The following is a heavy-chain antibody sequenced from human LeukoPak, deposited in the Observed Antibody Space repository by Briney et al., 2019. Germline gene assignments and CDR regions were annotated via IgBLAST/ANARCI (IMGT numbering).Heavy chain of an antibody. Sequence: GASVKVSCKASGYTFTSYGISWVRQAPGQGLEWMGWISAYNGNTNYAQKLQGRVTMTTDTSTSTAYVELRSLRSDDTAVYYCAGVSSGSSLDYWGQGTLVTVSS. D-gene: IGHD3-10*01. CDR1: GYTFTSYG. CDR2: ISAYNGNT. V-gene: IGHV1-18*01. CDR3: AGVSSGSSLDY. J-gene: IGHJ4*02.